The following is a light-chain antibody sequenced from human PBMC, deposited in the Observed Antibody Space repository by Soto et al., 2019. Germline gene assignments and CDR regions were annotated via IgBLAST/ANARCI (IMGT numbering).Light chain of an antibody. Sequence: EIVLTQSPGTLSLSPGERATLSCRASVSVSSDSLAWYQRKPGQAPRLLIHGASSRATGIPDRISGSGYGTDFTLTISRLEPEDSAVYYCQQYGSSPFTFGGGTKVEIK. J-gene: IGKJ4*01. CDR1: VSVSSDS. V-gene: IGKV3-20*01. CDR2: GAS. CDR3: QQYGSSPFT.